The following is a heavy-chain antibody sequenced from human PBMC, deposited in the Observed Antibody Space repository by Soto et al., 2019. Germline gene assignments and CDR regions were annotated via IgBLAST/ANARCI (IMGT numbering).Heavy chain of an antibody. CDR3: ARSYVDTALDDYYYYYGMDV. CDR1: GFTFSSYG. Sequence: PGRSLRLSCAASGFTFSSYGIGMHLVRQAPGKGLEGVAVIWYDESNKYYGDSVKGRFTISRDNSKNTLYLQMNSLRAEDSAVYYCARSYVDTALDDYYYYYGMDVWGQGTTVTVSS. J-gene: IGHJ6*02. V-gene: IGHV3-33*01. CDR2: IWYDESNK. D-gene: IGHD5-18*01.